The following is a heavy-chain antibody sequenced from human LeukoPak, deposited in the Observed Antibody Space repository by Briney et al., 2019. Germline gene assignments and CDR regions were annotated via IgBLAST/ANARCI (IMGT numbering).Heavy chain of an antibody. D-gene: IGHD6-19*01. CDR2: ISYSSSTR. J-gene: IGHJ4*02. CDR3: ARVGSEWLVNDY. CDR1: GFIFSSYN. V-gene: IGHV3-48*02. Sequence: GGSLRLSCTASGFIFSSYNMNWVRQAPGKGLEWVSYISYSSSTRYYADSVKGRFTIPRDNAKNSLYLQINSPRDEDMAVYYCARVGSEWLVNDYWGQGALVTVSS.